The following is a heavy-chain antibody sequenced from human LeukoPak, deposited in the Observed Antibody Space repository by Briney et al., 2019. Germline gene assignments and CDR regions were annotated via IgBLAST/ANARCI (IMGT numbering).Heavy chain of an antibody. V-gene: IGHV2-5*02. CDR3: AHKARIGAQFDY. D-gene: IGHD6-25*01. CDR1: GFSFSTSRVG. Sequence: SGPTLVNPTQTLTLTCTFSGFSFSTSRVGVGWTRQPPGKALEWLAHIYWDDDKRYSPSLKSRLTIAKVTFKNQVVLTMTNMDPVDTATYYCAHKARIGAQFDYWGQGTLVTVSS. J-gene: IGHJ4*02. CDR2: IYWDDDK.